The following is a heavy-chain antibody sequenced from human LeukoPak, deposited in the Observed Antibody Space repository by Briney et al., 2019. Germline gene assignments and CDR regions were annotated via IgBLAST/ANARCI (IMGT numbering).Heavy chain of an antibody. D-gene: IGHD3-16*01. J-gene: IGHJ3*02. CDR3: AGEVRGYGAFDI. Sequence: PGGSLRLSCAASGFTFSSYSMNWVRQAPGKGLEWVSSISSSSSYIYYADSVKGRFTISRDNAKNSLYLQMNSLRAEDTAVYYCAGEVRGYGAFDIWGQGTMVTVSS. V-gene: IGHV3-21*01. CDR1: GFTFSSYS. CDR2: ISSSSSYI.